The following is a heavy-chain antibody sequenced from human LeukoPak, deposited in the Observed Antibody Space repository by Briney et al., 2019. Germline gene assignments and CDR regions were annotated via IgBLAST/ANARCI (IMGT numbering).Heavy chain of an antibody. CDR3: ARGGNYVSGSLDY. Sequence: GGSLRLSCAASGFIFSSFWIHWVRQGPGKGLVWVSRIKSDGSDTDYADSVKGRFTISRDNAKHTVYLQMNSLRAEDTAAYYCARGGNYVSGSLDYWGQGTLVTVSS. CDR2: IKSDGSDT. CDR1: GFIFSSFW. V-gene: IGHV3-74*01. J-gene: IGHJ4*02. D-gene: IGHD3-16*01.